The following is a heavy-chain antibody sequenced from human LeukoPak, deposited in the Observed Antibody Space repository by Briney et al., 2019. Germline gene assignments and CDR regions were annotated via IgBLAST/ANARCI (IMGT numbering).Heavy chain of an antibody. V-gene: IGHV4-59*08. J-gene: IGHJ4*02. Sequence: SETLSLTCTVSGGSISSYYWSWIRQPPGKGLEWIGYIYYSGSGSTNYNPSLKSRVSISVDTSKNHFSLKLSSVTAADTAVYHCARRGGHGGSFDYWGQGTLVTVSS. CDR3: ARRGGHGGSFDY. CDR1: GGSISSYY. D-gene: IGHD4-23*01. CDR2: IYYSGSGST.